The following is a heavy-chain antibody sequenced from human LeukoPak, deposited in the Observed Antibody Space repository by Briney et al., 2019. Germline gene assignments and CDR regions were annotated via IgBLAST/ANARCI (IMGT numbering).Heavy chain of an antibody. D-gene: IGHD1-26*01. CDR2: ISGSGGSR. CDR3: AKLREWVLPDLFDY. V-gene: IGHV3-23*01. Sequence: GGSLRLSCAASGFTFSTYGMSWVRQAPGKGLEWVSGISGSGGSRFYTDSVKGRFTISRDNSKNTLYLQMNSLRAEDTAVYYCAKLREWVLPDLFDYWGQGTLDTVSS. J-gene: IGHJ4*02. CDR1: GFTFSTYG.